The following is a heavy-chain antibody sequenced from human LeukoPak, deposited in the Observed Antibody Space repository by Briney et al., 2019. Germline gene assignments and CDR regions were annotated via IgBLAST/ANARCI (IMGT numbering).Heavy chain of an antibody. CDR2: MNPNSGNT. CDR3: ARDTIFGVVITHNWFDP. V-gene: IGHV1-8*01. D-gene: IGHD3-3*01. CDR1: GYTFTSYD. J-gene: IGHJ5*02. Sequence: ASVKVSCKASGYTFTSYDINWVRQATGQGLEWMGWMNPNSGNTGYAQKFQGRVTMTTDTSTSTAYMELRSLRSDDTAVYYCARDTIFGVVITHNWFDPWGQGTLVTVSS.